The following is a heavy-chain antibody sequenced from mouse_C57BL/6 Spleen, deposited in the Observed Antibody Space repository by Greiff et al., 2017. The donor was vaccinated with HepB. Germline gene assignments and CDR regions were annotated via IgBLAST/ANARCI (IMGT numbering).Heavy chain of an antibody. CDR3: ARDYDVRGYWYFDV. V-gene: IGHV1-80*01. J-gene: IGHJ1*03. D-gene: IGHD2-4*01. Sequence: QVQLQQSGAELVKPGASVKISCKASGYAFSSYWMNWVKQRPGKGLEWIGQIYPGDGDTNYNGKFKGKATLTADKSSSTAYMQLSSLTSEDSAVYFCARDYDVRGYWYFDVWGTGTTVTVSS. CDR1: GYAFSSYW. CDR2: IYPGDGDT.